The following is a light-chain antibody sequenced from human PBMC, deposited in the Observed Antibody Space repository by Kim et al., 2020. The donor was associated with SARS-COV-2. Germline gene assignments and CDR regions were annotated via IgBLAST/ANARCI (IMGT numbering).Light chain of an antibody. CDR3: MQALQTPVH. Sequence: IVMTQSPLSLPVTPGEPASISCRSSQSLLHSNGYNYLDWYLQKPGQSPQLLIYLGSNRASGVPDRFSGSGSGSDFKLTISRVEAEDVGIYYCMQALQTPVHFGQGTKLEI. CDR2: LGS. CDR1: QSLLHSNGYNY. V-gene: IGKV2-28*01. J-gene: IGKJ2*01.